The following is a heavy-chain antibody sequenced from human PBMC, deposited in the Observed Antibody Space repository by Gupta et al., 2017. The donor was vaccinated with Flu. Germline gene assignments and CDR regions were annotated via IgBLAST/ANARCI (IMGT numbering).Heavy chain of an antibody. D-gene: IGHD4-17*01. J-gene: IGHJ4*02. CDR3: ARDFYGDYERLDY. V-gene: IGHV3-33*01. CDR1: GFTSSPYG. Sequence: QVQLVEPGGGVVQLGRSRRLSCAASGFTSSPYGIPWVRQAPGKGLEWVAFIWYDGSNKDYADSVKGRFTISRDNSKNTLFLQMNSLRAEDTAVYYCARDFYGDYERLDYWGQGTLVTVSS. CDR2: IWYDGSNK.